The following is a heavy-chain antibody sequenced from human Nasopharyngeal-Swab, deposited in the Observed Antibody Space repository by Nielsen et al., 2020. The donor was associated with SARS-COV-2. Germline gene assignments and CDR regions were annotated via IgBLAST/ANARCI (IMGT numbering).Heavy chain of an antibody. CDR2: IYYSGST. D-gene: IGHD6-13*01. V-gene: IGHV4-31*02. Sequence: WIRQPPGKGLEWIGYIYYSGSTYYNPSLKSRLTISVDTSKNQFSLKLSFVTAADTAVYYCARAARYSSTWSLPYDAFDIWGQGTMVTVSS. CDR3: ARAARYSSTWSLPYDAFDI. J-gene: IGHJ3*02.